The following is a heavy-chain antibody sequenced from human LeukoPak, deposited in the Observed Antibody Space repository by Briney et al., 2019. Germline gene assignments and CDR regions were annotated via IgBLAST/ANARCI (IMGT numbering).Heavy chain of an antibody. J-gene: IGHJ3*02. V-gene: IGHV3-33*01. D-gene: IGHD3-22*01. Sequence: GGSLRLSCAASGFTFSSYGMHWVRQAPGRGLEWVALIWYDGRNKYYADSVKGRFTISRDNSKNTLSLQLNSLRDEDTGVYYCARYGGSSGYHDALDIWGQGTMVTVSA. CDR3: ARYGGSSGYHDALDI. CDR1: GFTFSSYG. CDR2: IWYDGRNK.